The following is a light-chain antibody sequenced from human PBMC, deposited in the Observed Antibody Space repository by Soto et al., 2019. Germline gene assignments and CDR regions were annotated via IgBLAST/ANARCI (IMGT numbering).Light chain of an antibody. J-gene: IGLJ1*01. V-gene: IGLV2-14*01. Sequence: QSALTQPASVSGSPGQSITISCTGTSSDVGGYNYVSWYQQHPGKAPKLIIHGVTHRPSGVSTRFSASKSAYTASLTISGLQAEDEADYYCSSFTTYYFYVFGPGTKLTVL. CDR3: SSFTTYYFYV. CDR1: SSDVGGYNY. CDR2: GVT.